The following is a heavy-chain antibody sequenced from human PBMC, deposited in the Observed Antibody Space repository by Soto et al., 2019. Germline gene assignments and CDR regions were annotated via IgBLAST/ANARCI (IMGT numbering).Heavy chain of an antibody. J-gene: IGHJ2*01. V-gene: IGHV3-72*01. CDR3: ARYILDGVNSHRYSDL. CDR2: IRNKANSYTT. Sequence: EVQLVESGGGLVQPGGSLRLSCAASGFTFSDHYMDWVRQAPGKGLEWVGRIRNKANSYTTEYAASVKGRFTVSRDDSQNSLYLQMNSLKTEDTAMYFCARYILDGVNSHRYSDLWGRGTLVTVPS. D-gene: IGHD4-17*01. CDR1: GFTFSDHY.